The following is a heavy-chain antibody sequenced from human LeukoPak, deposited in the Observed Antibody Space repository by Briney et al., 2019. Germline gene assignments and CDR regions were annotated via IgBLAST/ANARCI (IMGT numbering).Heavy chain of an antibody. CDR3: ATVFPTGY. Sequence: GASVKVSCKVSGYTLTELSMHWERQAPGKGLEWMGHFDPEDDERIYAQKFQGRLTLTEDTSTDTAYMELSSLGSEDTAVYYCATVFPTGYWGQGTLVVVSS. CDR2: FDPEDDER. D-gene: IGHD4-17*01. CDR1: GYTLTELS. J-gene: IGHJ4*02. V-gene: IGHV1-24*01.